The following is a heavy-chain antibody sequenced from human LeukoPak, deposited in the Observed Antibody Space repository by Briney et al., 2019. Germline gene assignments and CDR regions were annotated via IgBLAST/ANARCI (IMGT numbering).Heavy chain of an antibody. V-gene: IGHV3-30*18. J-gene: IGHJ4*02. Sequence: GGSLRLSCAASGFTFSSYGMHWVRQAPGKGLEWVAVMSYDGSNKYYADSVKGRFTISRDNSKNTLYLQMNSLRAEDTAVYYCAKDQGFDYWGQGTLVTVSS. CDR3: AKDQGFDY. CDR1: GFTFSSYG. CDR2: MSYDGSNK.